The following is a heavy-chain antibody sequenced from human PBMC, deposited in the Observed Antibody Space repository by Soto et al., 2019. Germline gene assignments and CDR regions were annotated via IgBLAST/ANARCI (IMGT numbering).Heavy chain of an antibody. CDR2: IKQDGSEK. CDR3: ARDLNYYYYYVDV. Sequence: GGSLRLSCAASGFTFSSYWMSWVRQAPGKGLEWVANIKQDGSEKYYVDSVKGRFTISRDNAKNSLYLQMNSLRAEDTAVYYCARDLNYYYYYVDVWGKGTTVTVSS. V-gene: IGHV3-7*01. J-gene: IGHJ6*03. CDR1: GFTFSSYW.